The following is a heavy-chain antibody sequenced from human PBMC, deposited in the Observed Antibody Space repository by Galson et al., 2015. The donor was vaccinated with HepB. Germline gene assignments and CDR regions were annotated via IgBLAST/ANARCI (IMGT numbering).Heavy chain of an antibody. Sequence: QSGAEVKKPGESLKISCKGSGYSFTSYWIGWVRQMPGKGLEWMGIIYPGDSDTRYSPSFQGQVTISADKSISTAYLQWSSLKASDTAMYYCARPSHDTGIAVAGTYWYFDLWGRGTLVTVSS. CDR1: GYSFTSYW. CDR2: IYPGDSDT. J-gene: IGHJ2*01. CDR3: ARPSHDTGIAVAGTYWYFDL. V-gene: IGHV5-51*01. D-gene: IGHD6-19*01.